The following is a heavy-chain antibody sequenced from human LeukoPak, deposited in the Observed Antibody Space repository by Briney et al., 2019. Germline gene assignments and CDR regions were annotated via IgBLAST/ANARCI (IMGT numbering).Heavy chain of an antibody. D-gene: IGHD4-17*01. V-gene: IGHV3-7*01. CDR1: GFSFSNYW. J-gene: IGHJ6*03. CDR2: IKQDGSEK. CDR3: ATNTVGYYYYLDV. Sequence: GGSLRLSWAASGFSFSNYWMTWVRQAPGKGLEWVANIKQDGSEKFYVDSVKGRFTISRDNAKNSLYLQLNTLRDEHTALYYCATNTVGYYYYLDVWGKGTTVTVSS.